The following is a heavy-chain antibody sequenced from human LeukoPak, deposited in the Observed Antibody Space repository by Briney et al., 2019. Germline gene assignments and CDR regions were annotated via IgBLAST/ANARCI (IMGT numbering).Heavy chain of an antibody. CDR1: GGSISSYY. Sequence: PSETLSLTCTVSGGSISSYYWSWIRQPPGKGLEWIGYIYYSGSTNYNPSLKSRVTISVDTSKNQFSLKLSSVTAADTAVYYCARESGPTPGGGFDYWGQGTLVTVSS. CDR2: IYYSGST. CDR3: ARESGPTPGGGFDY. J-gene: IGHJ4*02. V-gene: IGHV4-59*01. D-gene: IGHD1-26*01.